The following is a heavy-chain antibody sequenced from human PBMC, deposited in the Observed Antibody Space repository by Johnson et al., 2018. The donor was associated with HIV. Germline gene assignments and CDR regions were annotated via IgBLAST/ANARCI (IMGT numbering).Heavy chain of an antibody. D-gene: IGHD6-6*01. CDR2: ISGSGGST. CDR1: GFTFSSCA. V-gene: IGHV3-23*04. J-gene: IGHJ3*02. Sequence: VQLVESGGGLVQPGGSLKLSCAASGFTFSSCAMSWVRQAPGKGLEWVSAISGSGGSTYYADSVKGRFTISRDNSKNTLYLQMNNLRAEYTAVYFCARDRGIAARPFRYAFDIWGQGTLVTVSS. CDR3: ARDRGIAARPFRYAFDI.